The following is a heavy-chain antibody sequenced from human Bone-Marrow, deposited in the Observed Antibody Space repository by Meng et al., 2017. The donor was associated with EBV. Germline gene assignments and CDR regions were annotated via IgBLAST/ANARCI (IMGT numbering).Heavy chain of an antibody. V-gene: IGHV4-34*01. CDR1: GGSFSGYY. CDR2: INHSGST. Sequence: QGQLQQWGAGLLKPSETLSPTCAVYGGSFSGYYWSWIRQPPGKGLEWIGEINHSGSTNYNPSLKSRVTISVDTSKNQFSLKLSSVTAADTAVYYCARRSITIFGVVTRYNWFDPWGQGTLVTVSS. CDR3: ARRSITIFGVVTRYNWFDP. J-gene: IGHJ5*02. D-gene: IGHD3-3*01.